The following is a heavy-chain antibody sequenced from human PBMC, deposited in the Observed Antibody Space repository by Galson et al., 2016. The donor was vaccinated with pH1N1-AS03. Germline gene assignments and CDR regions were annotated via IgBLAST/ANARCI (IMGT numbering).Heavy chain of an antibody. CDR1: GFTFSDYA. CDR2: ISSDASGT. D-gene: IGHD3-3*01. Sequence: SLILSCAASGFTFSDYAMHWVRQAPGKGLEYVSAISSDASGTYYANSVKGRFTISRDNSKNTVYLQMGSLRAEDMAVYYCARRRSYYDFWSGYSDYWGQGTLVTVSS. V-gene: IGHV3-64*01. CDR3: ARRRSYYDFWSGYSDY. J-gene: IGHJ4*02.